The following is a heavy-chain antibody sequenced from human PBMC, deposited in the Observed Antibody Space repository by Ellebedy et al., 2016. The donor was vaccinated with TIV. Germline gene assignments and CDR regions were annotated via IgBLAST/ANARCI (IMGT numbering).Heavy chain of an antibody. V-gene: IGHV1-69*13. CDR3: ARTIAAAGTAEH. Sequence: SVKVSCXASGGTFSSYAISWVRQAPGQGLEWMGGIIPIFGTANYAQKFQGRVTITADESTSTAYMELSSLRSEDTAVYYCARTIAAAGTAEHWGQGTLVTVSS. CDR1: GGTFSSYA. CDR2: IIPIFGTA. D-gene: IGHD6-13*01. J-gene: IGHJ1*01.